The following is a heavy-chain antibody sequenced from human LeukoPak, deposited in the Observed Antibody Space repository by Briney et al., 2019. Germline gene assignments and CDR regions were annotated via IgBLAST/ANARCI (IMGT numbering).Heavy chain of an antibody. CDR1: GGSVSSYF. J-gene: IGHJ4*02. D-gene: IGHD1-26*01. Sequence: TSETLSLTCTVSGGSVSSYFWSWIRQPPGKGLEWIGYMYYSGSTNYNPSLKSRVTIPVDTSKNQFSLQLSSVTAADTAVYYCARLDNGRGAFDYWGQGTLVTVSS. CDR2: MYYSGST. V-gene: IGHV4-59*02. CDR3: ARLDNGRGAFDY.